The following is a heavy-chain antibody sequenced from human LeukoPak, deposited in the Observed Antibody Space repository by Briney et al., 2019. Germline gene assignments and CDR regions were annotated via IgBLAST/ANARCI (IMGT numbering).Heavy chain of an antibody. CDR2: IDPTDSYT. D-gene: IGHD6-19*01. CDR3: ARAIAVAARGGFDY. CDR1: GYSSTSYW. J-gene: IGHJ4*02. Sequence: GESLKISCKGSGYSSTSYWISWVRQMPGKGLEWMGRIDPTDSYTNYSPSFQGHVTISADKSISTAYLQWSSLKASDTAMYYCARAIAVAARGGFDYWGQGTLVTVSS. V-gene: IGHV5-10-1*01.